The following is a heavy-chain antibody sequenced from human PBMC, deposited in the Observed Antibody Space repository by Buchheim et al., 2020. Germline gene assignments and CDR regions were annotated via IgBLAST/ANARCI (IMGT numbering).Heavy chain of an antibody. V-gene: IGHV3-30*04. J-gene: IGHJ3*01. Sequence: QVQLVQSGGGVVQPGRSLRLSCEAFEFSFFRYAMHWVRQAPGKGLEWVAVITYDGSDQVYADSVKGRFTISRDQSRNTVYLQMDSLIAEDTAVYFCARDYMTSGSPSFDLWGQGT. CDR2: ITYDGSDQ. CDR3: ARDYMTSGSPSFDL. CDR1: EFSFFRYA. D-gene: IGHD3-10*01.